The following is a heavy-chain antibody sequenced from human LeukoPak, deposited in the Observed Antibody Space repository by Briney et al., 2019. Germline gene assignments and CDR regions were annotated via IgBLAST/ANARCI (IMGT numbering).Heavy chain of an antibody. D-gene: IGHD6-19*01. V-gene: IGHV3-30-3*01. CDR1: GFTFSSYA. Sequence: PGGSLRLSCAASGFTFSSYAMHWVRQAPGKGLEWVAVISYDGSNKYYADSVKGRFTISRDNSKNTLYLQMNSLRAEDTAVYYCASKALDYYVPGYSSGWFGYWGQGTLVTVPS. J-gene: IGHJ5*01. CDR2: ISYDGSNK. CDR3: ASKALDYYVPGYSSGWFGY.